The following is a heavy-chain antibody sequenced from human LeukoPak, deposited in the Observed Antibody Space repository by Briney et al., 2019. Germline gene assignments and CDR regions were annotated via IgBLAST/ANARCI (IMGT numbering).Heavy chain of an antibody. D-gene: IGHD2-8*01. CDR3: ARGFPGSSRTIPLSLGY. J-gene: IGHJ4*02. CDR2: IWYDGSNK. V-gene: IGHV3-33*08. CDR1: GFTFSSYA. Sequence: SGGSLRLSCAASGFTFSSYAMHWVRQAPGKGLEWVAVIWYDGSNKYYADSVKGRFTISRDNSKNTLYLQMNSLRAEDTAVYYCARGFPGSSRTIPLSLGYWGQGTLVTVSS.